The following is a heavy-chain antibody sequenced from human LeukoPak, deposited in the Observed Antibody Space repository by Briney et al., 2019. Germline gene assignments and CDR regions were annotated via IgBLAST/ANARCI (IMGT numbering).Heavy chain of an antibody. D-gene: IGHD3-16*02. V-gene: IGHV4-34*01. CDR2: INHSGST. J-gene: IGHJ4*02. CDR3: AGRYVWGSYRPLRY. Sequence: PSETLSLTCAVYGRSFSGYYWSWIRQPPGKGLEWIREINHSGSTNYNPSLKSRVTISVDTSKNQFSLKLSSVTAADTAVYYCAGRYVWGSYRPLRYWGQGALVTVSS. CDR1: GRSFSGYY.